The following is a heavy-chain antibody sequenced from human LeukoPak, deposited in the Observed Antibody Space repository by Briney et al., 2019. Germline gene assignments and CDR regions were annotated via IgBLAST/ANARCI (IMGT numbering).Heavy chain of an antibody. CDR2: IYSGGST. V-gene: IGHV3-53*01. CDR1: GFTVSSNY. J-gene: IGHJ3*02. CDR3: AKDTPTAGRYDAFDI. Sequence: PGGSLRLSCAASGFTVSSNYMSWVRQAPGKGLEWVSVIYSGGSTYYADSVKGRFTISRDNSKNTLYLQMNSLRAEDTAVYYCAKDTPTAGRYDAFDIWGQGTMVTVSS. D-gene: IGHD2-8*02.